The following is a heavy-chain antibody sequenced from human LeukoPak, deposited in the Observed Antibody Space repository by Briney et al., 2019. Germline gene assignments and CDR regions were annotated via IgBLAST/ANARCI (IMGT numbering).Heavy chain of an antibody. CDR3: ARDGLLDY. J-gene: IGHJ4*02. CDR1: GFTFSNYP. Sequence: GGSLRLSCAASGFTFSNYPMNWVRQAPGKGLEWVSSIVSSSGYTYYADSVRGRFTISRDNAKNSLYLQMNRLRAEDTAVYYCARDGLLDYWGQGTLVTFSS. CDR2: IVSSSGYT. V-gene: IGHV3-21*01. D-gene: IGHD5/OR15-5a*01.